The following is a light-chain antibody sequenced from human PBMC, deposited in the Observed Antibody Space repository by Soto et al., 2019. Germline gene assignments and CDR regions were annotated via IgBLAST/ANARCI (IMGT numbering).Light chain of an antibody. CDR3: SSYVGSGTYVV. V-gene: IGLV2-23*01. J-gene: IGLJ2*01. Sequence: QSALTQPASVSGSPGQSITISCTGTSSDVGTYNLVSWYQQHPGNAPKLMIYDGNKRPSGVSNRFSGSKSGNTGSLTISGLQAEDEGDYYCSSYVGSGTYVVFGGGTKLTVL. CDR2: DGN. CDR1: SSDVGTYNL.